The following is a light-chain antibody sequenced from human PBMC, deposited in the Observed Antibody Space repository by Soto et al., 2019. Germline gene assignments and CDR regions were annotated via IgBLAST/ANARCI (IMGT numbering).Light chain of an antibody. V-gene: IGKV3-11*01. CDR2: DAS. Sequence: EIVLTQSPATLSLSPGERATLSCRASQSVSSYLAWYQQKPGQAPRLLIYDASNRATGIPARFSGSGSRTDFTLPISSREPEDFAIYYCQQRSNWPPVTFGGGTKVEI. CDR1: QSVSSY. CDR3: QQRSNWPPVT. J-gene: IGKJ4*01.